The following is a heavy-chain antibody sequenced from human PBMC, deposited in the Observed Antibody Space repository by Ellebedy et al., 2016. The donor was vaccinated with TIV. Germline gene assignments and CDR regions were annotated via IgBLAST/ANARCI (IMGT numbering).Heavy chain of an antibody. CDR2: IYYSGST. D-gene: IGHD3-22*01. V-gene: IGHV4-39*07. CDR3: AREYYYDTERFDP. J-gene: IGHJ5*02. Sequence: MPSETLSLTCTVSGGSISSSSYYWGWSRQPPGKGLEWIGSIYYSGSTYYNPSLKSRVTISVDTSKNQFSLKLSSVTAADTAVYYCAREYYYDTERFDPWGQGTLVTVSS. CDR1: GGSISSSSYY.